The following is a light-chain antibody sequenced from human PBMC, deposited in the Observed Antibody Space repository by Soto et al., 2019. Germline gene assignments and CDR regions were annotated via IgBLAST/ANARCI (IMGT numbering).Light chain of an antibody. V-gene: IGKV1-5*03. CDR2: KAS. CDR1: QSLNNW. J-gene: IGKJ1*01. CDR3: QQSNSFSWT. Sequence: DIQMTQFPSTLSASVGDRVTITCRASQSLNNWLAWYQQKPGKAPKVLIYKASSLESGVSSRFSGSGSGTEFTLTISSLQPDDVATYYCQQSNSFSWTFGQGTKVQI.